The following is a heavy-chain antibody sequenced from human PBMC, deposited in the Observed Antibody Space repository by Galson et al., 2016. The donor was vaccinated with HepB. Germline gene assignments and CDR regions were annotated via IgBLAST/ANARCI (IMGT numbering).Heavy chain of an antibody. V-gene: IGHV1-3*01. D-gene: IGHD1-26*01. J-gene: IGHJ4*02. CDR1: GYTFTNFA. Sequence: SVKVSCKASGYTFTNFAIHWVRQAPGQSLEWMGWISAGNGGTKYSQTFQDRVIFTSDSSARIAYMEMSRLTSNDTAVYYCAREKGGKDYGGQGTLVTVSS. CDR2: ISAGNGGT. CDR3: AREKGGKDY.